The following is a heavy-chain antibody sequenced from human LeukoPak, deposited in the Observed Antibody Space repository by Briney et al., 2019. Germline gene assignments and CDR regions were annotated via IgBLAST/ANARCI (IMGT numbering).Heavy chain of an antibody. Sequence: SETLSLTCTVSGGSISYYYWSWIRQSPGKGLEWIGYIYYSGSTNYNPSLKSRVTISVDTSKNQFSLKLSSVTAADTAVYYCARDWGPSGDYYYGMDVWGQGTTVTVSS. CDR1: GGSISYYY. V-gene: IGHV4-59*01. CDR3: ARDWGPSGDYYYGMDV. CDR2: IYYSGST. D-gene: IGHD1-26*01. J-gene: IGHJ6*02.